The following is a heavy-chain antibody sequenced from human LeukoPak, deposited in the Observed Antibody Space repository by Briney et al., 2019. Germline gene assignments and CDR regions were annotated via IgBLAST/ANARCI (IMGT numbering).Heavy chain of an antibody. CDR1: GFTFSDYY. Sequence: GGSLRLSCAASGFTFSDYYMSWIRQAPGKGLEWVSYISSSGSTIYYADSVKGRFTISRDNAKNSLYLQMNSLRAEDTAVYYCARVKADYGDHSPLPYYYYGMDVWGQGTTVTVSS. CDR3: ARVKADYGDHSPLPYYYYGMDV. V-gene: IGHV3-11*01. D-gene: IGHD4-17*01. CDR2: ISSSGSTI. J-gene: IGHJ6*02.